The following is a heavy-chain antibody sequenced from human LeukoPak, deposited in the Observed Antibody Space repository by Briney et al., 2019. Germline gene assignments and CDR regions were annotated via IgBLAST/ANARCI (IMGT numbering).Heavy chain of an antibody. J-gene: IGHJ6*02. Sequence: SQTLSLTCTISGASISTGGFYWTWIRQPPGEGLEWIGYIYYTGSVDYNASLKSRLTISLDTSKNRFSLKLNSVTAADTAVYYCARDHSYYFGSQTSTLDVWGQGIAVTVSS. CDR3: ARDHSYYFGSQTSTLDV. D-gene: IGHD3-10*01. CDR1: GASISTGGFY. V-gene: IGHV4-31*03. CDR2: IYYTGSV.